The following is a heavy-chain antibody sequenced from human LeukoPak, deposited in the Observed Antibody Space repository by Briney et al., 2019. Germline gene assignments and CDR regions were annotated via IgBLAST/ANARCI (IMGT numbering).Heavy chain of an antibody. J-gene: IGHJ4*02. V-gene: IGHV3-74*01. CDR2: IDNDGYST. CDR3: VRGNRGPDY. CDR1: GFTFGDYA. Sequence: PGRSLRLSCTASGFTFGDYAMSWVRQAPGKGLVWVSRIDNDGYSTVYADSVKDRFTISRDNAKNTLNLQMNSLRAEDTAVYYCVRGNRGPDYWGQGTLVTVSS. D-gene: IGHD2/OR15-2a*01.